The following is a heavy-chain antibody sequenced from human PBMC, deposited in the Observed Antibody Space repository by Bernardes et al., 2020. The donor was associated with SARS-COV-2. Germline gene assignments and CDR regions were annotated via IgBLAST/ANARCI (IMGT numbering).Heavy chain of an antibody. CDR1: GGSISSYY. Sequence: SESLSLTCTVSGGSISSYYWSWIRQPPGKGLEWIGYIYYSGSNTYNPSFKSRVPISVDTSKNQFSLKLSSVTAADTAVYYCGMTSLTKSYDSWSGYSYYYYGMDGWGKGTTDTVSS. V-gene: IGHV4-59*01. J-gene: IGHJ6*04. D-gene: IGHD3-3*01. CDR2: IYYSGSN. CDR3: GMTSLTKSYDSWSGYSYYYYGMDG.